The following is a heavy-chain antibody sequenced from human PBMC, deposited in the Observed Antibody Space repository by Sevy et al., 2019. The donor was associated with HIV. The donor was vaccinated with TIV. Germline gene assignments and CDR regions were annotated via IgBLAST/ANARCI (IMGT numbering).Heavy chain of an antibody. CDR1: GFTFSSFG. J-gene: IGHJ4*02. CDR2: ISYDGSDK. CDR3: AKDGPPYYTSGSYMYYFDY. Sequence: GGSLRLSCAASGFTFSSFGMHWVRQVPGKGLEWVSFISYDGSDKRHVDSVKGRFTISRDSSKNTLYLQMNSLRGGDTAVYYCAKDGPPYYTSGSYMYYFDYWGQGALVTVSS. D-gene: IGHD3-10*01. V-gene: IGHV3-30*18.